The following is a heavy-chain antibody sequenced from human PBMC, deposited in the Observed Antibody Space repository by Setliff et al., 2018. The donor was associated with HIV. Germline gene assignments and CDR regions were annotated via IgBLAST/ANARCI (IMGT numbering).Heavy chain of an antibody. CDR1: GGSMSAYY. D-gene: IGHD7-27*01. CDR3: AKLGDSTGVYSYFDY. J-gene: IGHJ4*02. Sequence: PSETLSLTCTVSGGSMSAYYWNWIRQPAGKGLEWIGRIYSSGSTNYNPSLKSRVTMSVDTSKNQFSLSLSSVTAADTAVYYCAKLGDSTGVYSYFDYWGQGMLVTVSS. V-gene: IGHV4-4*07. CDR2: IYSSGST.